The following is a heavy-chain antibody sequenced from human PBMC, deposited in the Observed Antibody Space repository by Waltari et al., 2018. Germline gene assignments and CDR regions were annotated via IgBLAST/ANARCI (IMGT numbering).Heavy chain of an antibody. J-gene: IGHJ4*02. CDR2: ISGDGSVA. V-gene: IGHV3-74*01. CDR3: ARHLHY. Sequence: EEQLVESGGGLVQPGGSLRLSCVASGSIFSNYWMHWVRQVPGKGLVWVSRISGDGSVANYADSVQGRFTVSRDNARNTLYLQMDSLRVEDTAVYYCARHLHYWGQGTLVTVSS. CDR1: GSIFSNYW.